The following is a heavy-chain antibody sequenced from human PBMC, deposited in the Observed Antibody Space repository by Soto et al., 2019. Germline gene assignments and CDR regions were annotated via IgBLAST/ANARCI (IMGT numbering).Heavy chain of an antibody. CDR2: ISGTGGST. CDR3: AKDGYAGTTFDY. CDR1: GFTFSSYA. V-gene: IGHV3-23*01. D-gene: IGHD1-1*01. Sequence: EVQLLESGGGLLQRGGSLRLSCAASGFTFSSYAMSWVRQAPGKGLEWVSAISGTGGSTYYADSVKGRFTISRDNSKNTLYLQMNSLRAEDTAVYYCAKDGYAGTTFDYWGQGTLVTVSS. J-gene: IGHJ4*02.